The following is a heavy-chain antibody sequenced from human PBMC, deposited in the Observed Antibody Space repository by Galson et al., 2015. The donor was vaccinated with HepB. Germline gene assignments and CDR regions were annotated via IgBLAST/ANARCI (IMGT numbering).Heavy chain of an antibody. CDR3: ASGRRDGYKYCDY. CDR2: NFYSGST. D-gene: IGHD5-24*01. V-gene: IGHV4-39*01. Sequence: SETLSLTCTVSGGTISSSNYYWCWIRQPPGKGLACIGSNFYSGSTYYNPSLKVRVTISVETSKNQLSMKVNSVTAADTAFYYCASGRRDGYKYCDYWGQGTLVTVSS. CDR1: GGTISSSNYY. J-gene: IGHJ4*02.